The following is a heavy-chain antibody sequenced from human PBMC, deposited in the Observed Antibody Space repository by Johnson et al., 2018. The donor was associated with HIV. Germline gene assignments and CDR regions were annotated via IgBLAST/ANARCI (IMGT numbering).Heavy chain of an antibody. CDR3: ARFDSGWQWQGLDI. CDR1: GFIFNNYG. Sequence: QVQLVESGGGVVQPGGSLRLSCVASGFIFNNYGIHWVRQAPGKGLEWVAVIWYDGSKKYYVESVQGRFTISRDNSKNTLYLQMNSLRAEDTAVYYCARFDSGWQWQGLDIWGQGTMVTVSS. D-gene: IGHD6-19*01. J-gene: IGHJ3*02. V-gene: IGHV3-33*01. CDR2: IWYDGSKK.